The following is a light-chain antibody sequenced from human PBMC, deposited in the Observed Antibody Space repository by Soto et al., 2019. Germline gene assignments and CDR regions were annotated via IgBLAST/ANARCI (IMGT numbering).Light chain of an antibody. CDR2: DNR. CDR3: HVWNTISHHPV. J-gene: IGLJ2*01. Sequence: SYERTHPPSVSVAPGQTASISCGGNNIGIKDVYWYQQQPGQAPVLVVYDNRDRPSGIPERFSGSNSGNTATLTSSRVEAGDKADYYCHVWNTISHHPVFGGVTELTVL. CDR1: NIGIKD. V-gene: IGLV3-21*02.